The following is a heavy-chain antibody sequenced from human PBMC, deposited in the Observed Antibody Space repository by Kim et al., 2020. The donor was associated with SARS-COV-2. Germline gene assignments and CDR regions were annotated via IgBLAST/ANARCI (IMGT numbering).Heavy chain of an antibody. D-gene: IGHD3-9*01. J-gene: IGHJ4*02. V-gene: IGHV4-59*01. CDR1: GGSISSYY. CDR3: AREGLRYFDWLFDY. CDR2: IYYSGST. Sequence: ETLSLTCTVSGGSISSYYWSWIRQPPGKGLEWIGYIYYSGSTNYNPSLKSRVTISVDTSKNQFSLKLSSVTAADTAVYYCAREGLRYFDWLFDYWGQGT.